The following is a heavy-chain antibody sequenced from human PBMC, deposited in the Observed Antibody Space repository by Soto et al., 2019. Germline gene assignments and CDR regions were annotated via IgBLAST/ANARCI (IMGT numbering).Heavy chain of an antibody. Sequence: SVKVSCKASGGTFSSYAISWVRQAPGQGLEWMGGIIPIFGTANYAQKFQGRVTITADESTSTAYMELSSLRSEDTAVYYCASPTYYYDSSSYWYYFDYWGQGTLVTVSS. CDR2: IIPIFGTA. J-gene: IGHJ4*02. CDR3: ASPTYYYDSSSYWYYFDY. V-gene: IGHV1-69*13. CDR1: GGTFSSYA. D-gene: IGHD3-22*01.